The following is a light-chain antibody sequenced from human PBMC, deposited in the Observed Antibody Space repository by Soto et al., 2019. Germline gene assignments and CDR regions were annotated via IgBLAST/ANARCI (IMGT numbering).Light chain of an antibody. CDR1: TNDVGNYNY. CDR2: DVT. J-gene: IGLJ1*01. CDR3: CSYAGSYSYF. Sequence: QSALTQPRSVSGSPGQSVTISCTGTTNDVGNYNYVSWYQQHPSKAPKLMIYDVTKRPSGVPDRFSGSKSGNTASLTISGLQAEDEADYYCCSYAGSYSYFFGTGTKLTVL. V-gene: IGLV2-11*01.